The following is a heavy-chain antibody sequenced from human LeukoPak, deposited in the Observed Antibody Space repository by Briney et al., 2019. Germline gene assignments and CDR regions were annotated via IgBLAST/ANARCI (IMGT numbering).Heavy chain of an antibody. J-gene: IGHJ4*02. V-gene: IGHV3-21*01. D-gene: IGHD1-14*01. CDR3: ARYMDEPIGGPTPIHY. Sequence: PGGSLRLSCAASGFTFRNYNMNWVRQAPGKGLEWVASITTSYYESTYYADSMKGRFTISRDDAKNSLYLQMNSLRAEDTALYYCARYMDEPIGGPTPIHYWGQGTLVTVSS. CDR2: ITTSYYEST. CDR1: GFTFRNYN.